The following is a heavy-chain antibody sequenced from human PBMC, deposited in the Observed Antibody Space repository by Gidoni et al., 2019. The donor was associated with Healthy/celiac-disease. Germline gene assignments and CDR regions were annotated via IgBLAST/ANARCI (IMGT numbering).Heavy chain of an antibody. CDR1: GYTFTSYA. D-gene: IGHD5-12*01. CDR3: ARDGDGYNSFDY. V-gene: IGHV1-3*01. CDR2: INAGNGNT. J-gene: IGHJ4*02. Sequence: QVQLVQSGAEVKKPGASVKVSCKASGYTFTSYAMHWVRKAPGQRLEWMGWINAGNGNTKYSQKFQGRVTITRDTSASTAYMELSSLRSEDTAVYYCARDGDGYNSFDYWGQGTLVTVSS.